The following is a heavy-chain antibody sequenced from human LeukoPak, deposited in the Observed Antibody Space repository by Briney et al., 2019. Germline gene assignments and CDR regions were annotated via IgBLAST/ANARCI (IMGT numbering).Heavy chain of an antibody. CDR1: GFTFDAYG. CDR2: INWNGGST. J-gene: IGHJ3*02. V-gene: IGHV3-20*01. Sequence: GGSLRLSCAASGFTFDAYGMSWVRQAQGKGLEWVSDINWNGGSTAYADSVKGRFTISRDNAKNSLYLQMNSLRAEDTALYHCARVNTATDAFDIWGQGTMVTVSS. D-gene: IGHD5-18*01. CDR3: ARVNTATDAFDI.